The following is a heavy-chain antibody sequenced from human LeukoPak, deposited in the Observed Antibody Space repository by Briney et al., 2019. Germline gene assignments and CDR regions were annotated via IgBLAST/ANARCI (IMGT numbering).Heavy chain of an antibody. V-gene: IGHV4-59*12. D-gene: IGHD6-19*01. CDR3: VAVAGRSDY. J-gene: IGHJ4*02. CDR1: GGSISSYY. Sequence: SETLSLTCTVSGGSISSYYWSWIRQPPGKGLEWIGYIYYSGGTNYNPSLKSRVTMSVDTSKNQFSLKLSSVTAADTAVYYCVAVAGRSDYWGQGTLVTVSS. CDR2: IYYSGGT.